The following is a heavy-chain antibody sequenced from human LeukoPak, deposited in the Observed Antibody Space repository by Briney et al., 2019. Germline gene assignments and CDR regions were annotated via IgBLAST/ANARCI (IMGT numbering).Heavy chain of an antibody. CDR3: ARGFVVPAAAHFDP. CDR1: GGSFSGYY. Sequence: WETLSLTCAVYGGSFSGYYWSWIRQPPGKGLEWIGGINHSGSTNYNPSLKSRVTISVDTSKNQFSLKLSSVTAADTAVYYCARGFVVPAAAHFDPWGQGTLVTVSS. J-gene: IGHJ5*02. CDR2: INHSGST. V-gene: IGHV4-34*01. D-gene: IGHD2-2*01.